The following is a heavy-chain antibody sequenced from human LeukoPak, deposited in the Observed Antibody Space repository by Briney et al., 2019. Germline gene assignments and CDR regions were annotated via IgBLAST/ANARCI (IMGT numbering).Heavy chain of an antibody. CDR1: GFTFSRYS. Sequence: PGGSLRLSCAASGFTFSRYSMNGVRQAPGKGGEGGSAISSSNSYISYADSVKGRFTISRDNAKNSLYLQMNSLRPEDTAVYYCARHPLLWFGELLYEDYWGQGTLVTVSS. CDR3: ARHPLLWFGELLYEDY. D-gene: IGHD3-10*01. V-gene: IGHV3-21*01. CDR2: ISSSNSYI. J-gene: IGHJ4*02.